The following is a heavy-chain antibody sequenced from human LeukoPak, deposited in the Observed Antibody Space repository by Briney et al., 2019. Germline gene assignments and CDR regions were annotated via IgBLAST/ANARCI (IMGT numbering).Heavy chain of an antibody. CDR1: GYTFTSYG. CDR2: ISAYNGNT. J-gene: IGHJ4*02. Sequence: ASVKVSCKASGYTFTSYGISWVRQAPGQGLEWMGWISAYNGNTNYAQKLRGRVTMTTDTSTSTAYMELRSLRSDDTAVYYCARAPYYYDSSGYYFENDYWGQGTLVTVSS. V-gene: IGHV1-18*01. CDR3: ARAPYYYDSSGYYFENDY. D-gene: IGHD3-22*01.